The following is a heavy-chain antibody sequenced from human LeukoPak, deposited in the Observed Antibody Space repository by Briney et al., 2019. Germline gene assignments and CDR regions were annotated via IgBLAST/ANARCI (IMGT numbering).Heavy chain of an antibody. D-gene: IGHD5-18*01. CDR3: ARVYSYGYYDY. V-gene: IGHV3-11*01. CDR2: ISSSGSTI. J-gene: IGHJ4*02. CDR1: GFTFSDYY. Sequence: GGSLRLSCAASGFTFSDYYMSWIRQAPGKGLEWVSYISSSGSTIYYADSVKDRFTISRDNAKNSLYLQMNSLRAEDTAVYYCARVYSYGYYDYWGQGTLVTVSS.